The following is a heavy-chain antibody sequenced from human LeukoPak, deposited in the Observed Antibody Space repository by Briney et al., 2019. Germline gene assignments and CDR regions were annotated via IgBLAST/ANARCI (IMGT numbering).Heavy chain of an antibody. V-gene: IGHV3-7*01. CDR1: GFIFSEDW. Sequence: PGGCLRLSCAASGFIFSEDWMSWVRQAPGKGPEWVANMKEDGGEINYVDSAKGRFTISRDNAENSLYLQMNRLRAEDTAVYYCVRDRGYSTFDYWGQGTLATVSS. CDR2: MKEDGGEI. J-gene: IGHJ4*02. D-gene: IGHD4-23*01. CDR3: VRDRGYSTFDY.